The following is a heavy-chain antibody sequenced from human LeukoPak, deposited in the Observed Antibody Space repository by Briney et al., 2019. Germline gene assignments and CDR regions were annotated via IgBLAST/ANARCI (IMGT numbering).Heavy chain of an antibody. CDR1: GYTLTELS. CDR3: ATNNPPGSGYYYFNAFDI. CDR2: FDPEDGET. J-gene: IGHJ3*02. V-gene: IGHV1-24*01. D-gene: IGHD3-22*01. Sequence: ASVKVSCKVSGYTLTELSMHWVRQAPGKGLEWMGGFDPEDGETIYAQKFQGRVTMTEDTSTDTAYMELSSLRSEDTAVYYCATNNPPGSGYYYFNAFDIWGQGTMVTVSS.